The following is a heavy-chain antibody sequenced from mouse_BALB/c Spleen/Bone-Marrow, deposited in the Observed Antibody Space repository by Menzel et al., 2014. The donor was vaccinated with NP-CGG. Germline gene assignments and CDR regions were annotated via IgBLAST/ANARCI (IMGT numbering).Heavy chain of an antibody. V-gene: IGHV14-3*02. Sequence: EVQLVESGAELVKPGASVKLSCTASGFNIKDTYIHWVKQRPEQGLEWIGRIDPASGNTKYDPKFQGKATITADTSSNTAYLHLSSLTSEDTAVYYCARYRYYGSSGWDYWGQGASVTVSS. CDR1: GFNIKDTY. J-gene: IGHJ4*01. D-gene: IGHD1-1*01. CDR3: ARYRYYGSSGWDY. CDR2: IDPASGNT.